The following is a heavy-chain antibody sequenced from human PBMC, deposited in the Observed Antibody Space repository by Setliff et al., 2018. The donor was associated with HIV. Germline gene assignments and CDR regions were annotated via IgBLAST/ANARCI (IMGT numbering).Heavy chain of an antibody. D-gene: IGHD3-22*01. Sequence: PGGSLRLSCAASGFTFSSYSMNWVRQAPGKGLEWVSSISSSSRYIYYADSVKGRFTISRDNAKNSLYLQMNSLRAEDTALYYCARAGKYYSDTSGYYYLDYWGQGTLVTVSS. CDR3: ARAGKYYSDTSGYYYLDY. CDR2: ISSSSRYI. J-gene: IGHJ4*02. CDR1: GFTFSSYS. V-gene: IGHV3-21*01.